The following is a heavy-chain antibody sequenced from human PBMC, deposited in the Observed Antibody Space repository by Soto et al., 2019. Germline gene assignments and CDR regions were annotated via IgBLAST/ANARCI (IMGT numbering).Heavy chain of an antibody. Sequence: SETLSLTCTVSGASISGFYWSWIRKSAGKGLEWIGRIYATGTTDYNPSLKSRVMMSVDTSKKQFSLKLRSVTAADTAVYYCGREGRKTLRDWFDPWGKGISVTVSS. D-gene: IGHD3-16*01. V-gene: IGHV4-4*07. CDR2: IYATGTT. CDR1: GASISGFY. J-gene: IGHJ5*02. CDR3: GREGRKTLRDWFDP.